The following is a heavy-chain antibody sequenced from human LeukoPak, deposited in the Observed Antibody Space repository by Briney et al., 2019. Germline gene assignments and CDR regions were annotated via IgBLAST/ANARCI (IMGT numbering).Heavy chain of an antibody. D-gene: IGHD1-1*01. CDR1: GFAFAVHT. CDR2: ISGDGGNK. V-gene: IGHV3-43*01. CDR3: AKRSGSPHNFDY. J-gene: IGHJ4*02. Sequence: PGGSLRFSCAASGFAFAVHTMNWVRQPPGKGLQWVSLISGDGGNKHYADSVKGRFTISRDNSKTSLYLQMNSLTSEATAFYYCAKRSGSPHNFDYWGQGVLVTVSS.